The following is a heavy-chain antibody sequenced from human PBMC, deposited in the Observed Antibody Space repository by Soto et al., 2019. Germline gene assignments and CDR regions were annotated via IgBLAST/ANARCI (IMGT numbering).Heavy chain of an antibody. V-gene: IGHV4-34*01. J-gene: IGHJ4*02. D-gene: IGHD3-10*01. CDR1: GGSFSGYY. CDR3: AGGAPPYGSGSYYYFDY. CDR2: INHSGST. Sequence: SETLSLTCAVYGGSFSGYYWSWIRQPPGKGLEWIGEINHSGSTNYNPSLKSRVTISVDTSKNQFSLKLSSVTAADTAVYYCAGGAPPYGSGSYYYFDYWGQGTLVTVSS.